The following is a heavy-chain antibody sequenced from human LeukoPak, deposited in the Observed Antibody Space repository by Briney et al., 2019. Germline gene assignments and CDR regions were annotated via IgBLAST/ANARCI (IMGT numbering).Heavy chain of an antibody. Sequence: SVKVSCKASGGTFSSYAISWVRQAPGQGLEWMGGIIPIFGTANYAQKFQGRVTITADESTSTAYMELSSLRSEDTAVYYCARVVVDIAVAYTWYFDLWGRGTLVTVSS. V-gene: IGHV1-69*13. D-gene: IGHD6-19*01. CDR2: IIPIFGTA. CDR3: ARVVVDIAVAYTWYFDL. CDR1: GGTFSSYA. J-gene: IGHJ2*01.